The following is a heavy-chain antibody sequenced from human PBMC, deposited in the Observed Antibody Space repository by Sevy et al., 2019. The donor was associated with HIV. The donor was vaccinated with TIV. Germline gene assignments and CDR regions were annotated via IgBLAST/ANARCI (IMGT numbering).Heavy chain of an antibody. V-gene: IGHV3-30*02. CDR1: GFTFSSYG. Sequence: GGSLRLSCAASGFTFSSYGMHWVRQAPGKGLEWVAFIWYDGSNKYYADSVKGRFTISRDNSKNTLYLQMNSLRAEDTAVYYCAKRYCSSTSCPPTNYGMDVWGQRTTVTVSS. D-gene: IGHD2-2*01. CDR3: AKRYCSSTSCPPTNYGMDV. J-gene: IGHJ6*02. CDR2: IWYDGSNK.